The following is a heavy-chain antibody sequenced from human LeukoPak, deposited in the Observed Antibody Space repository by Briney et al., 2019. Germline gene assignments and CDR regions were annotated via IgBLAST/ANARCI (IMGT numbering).Heavy chain of an antibody. D-gene: IGHD2-21*01. CDR2: INGDGSTT. CDR3: ARSGGGYWDS. J-gene: IGHJ4*02. CDR1: GFTFSASW. V-gene: IGHV3-74*01. Sequence: GGSLRLSCAASGFTFSASWMHWVRQAPGKGLVWVSRINGDGSTTDNADSVKGRFTISRDNAKNTLYLQMNSLRAEDTAVYYCARSGGGYWDSWGQGTLVTVSS.